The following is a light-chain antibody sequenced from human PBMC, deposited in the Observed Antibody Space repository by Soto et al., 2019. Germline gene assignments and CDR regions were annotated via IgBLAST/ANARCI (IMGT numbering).Light chain of an antibody. Sequence: EIVMTQSPATLSVSPGERATLSCRASQSVSSNLAWYQQKPGQAPRLLIYGASTRATGIPARFSGSGSGTEFTLTISSLQSEDVAVYYCQQYNNWPRDTFGQGTKVEIK. J-gene: IGKJ1*01. CDR1: QSVSSN. V-gene: IGKV3-15*01. CDR3: QQYNNWPRDT. CDR2: GAS.